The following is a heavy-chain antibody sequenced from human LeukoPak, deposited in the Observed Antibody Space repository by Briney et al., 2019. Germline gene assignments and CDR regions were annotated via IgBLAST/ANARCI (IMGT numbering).Heavy chain of an antibody. CDR2: IKQDGSEK. CDR1: GFTISSYW. D-gene: IGHD3-10*01. CDR3: ARSIRGSARFDY. J-gene: IGHJ4*02. Sequence: GGSLRLSCAASGFTISSYWMSCVRQAPGKELEWVANIKQDGSEKYYVGSAKGRFTISSDNAKNSLYLQMNSLRAEDTAVYYCARSIRGSARFDYWGQGTLVTVSS. V-gene: IGHV3-7*04.